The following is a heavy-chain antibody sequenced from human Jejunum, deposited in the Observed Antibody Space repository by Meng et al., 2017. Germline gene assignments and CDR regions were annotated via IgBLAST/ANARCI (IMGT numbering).Heavy chain of an antibody. J-gene: IGHJ4*02. CDR1: GYTFINYA. V-gene: IGHV7-4-1*02. CDR3: ARVAPSGYRYFNY. CDR2: SITNTGTP. D-gene: IGHD3-3*01. Sequence: QLVASWSELKKPGASLTVSCKASGYTFINYAMNWVRQAPGQGLELMGLSITNTGTPTYAQGFTRRFVFSLDTSFRTAYLQISSLKAEDTAVYYCARVAPSGYRYFNYWGQGTLVTVSS.